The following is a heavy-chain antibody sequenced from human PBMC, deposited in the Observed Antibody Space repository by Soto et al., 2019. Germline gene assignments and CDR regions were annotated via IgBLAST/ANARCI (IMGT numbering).Heavy chain of an antibody. Sequence: SETLSLTCAVYGGSFSGYYWSWIRQPPGKGLEWIGEINHSGSTNYNPSLKSRVTISVDTSKNQFSLKPSSVTAADTAVYYCASSYYDILTGYYSPYGMDVWGQGTTVTVS. V-gene: IGHV4-34*01. CDR2: INHSGST. CDR3: ASSYYDILTGYYSPYGMDV. CDR1: GGSFSGYY. J-gene: IGHJ6*02. D-gene: IGHD3-9*01.